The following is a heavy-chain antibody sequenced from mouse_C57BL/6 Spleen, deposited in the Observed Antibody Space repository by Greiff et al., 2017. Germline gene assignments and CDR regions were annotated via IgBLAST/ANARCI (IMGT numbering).Heavy chain of an antibody. Sequence: QVQLQQSGPGLVQPSQSLSITCTVSGFSLTSYGVHWVRQSPGKGLEWLGVIWRGGSTDYNAAFMSRLSITKDNSKSQVFFKMNSLQADDTAIYYCAKNRGWLLNYCDYWGQGTTLTVSS. CDR1: GFSLTSYG. V-gene: IGHV2-5*01. J-gene: IGHJ2*01. CDR3: AKNRGWLLNYCDY. D-gene: IGHD2-3*01. CDR2: IWRGGST.